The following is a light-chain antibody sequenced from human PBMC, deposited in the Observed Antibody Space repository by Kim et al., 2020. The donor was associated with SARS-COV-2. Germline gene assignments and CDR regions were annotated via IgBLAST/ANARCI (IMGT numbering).Light chain of an antibody. V-gene: IGLV3-27*01. CDR1: ILAKKY. J-gene: IGLJ3*02. CDR3: YSAADNIWV. Sequence: VTPEQTARITCSGNILAKKYVRWFQQKPGQAPVLVIYKDSERPSGIPERFSGSSSGTTVTLTISGAQVEDEADYYCYSAADNIWVFGGGTQLTVL. CDR2: KDS.